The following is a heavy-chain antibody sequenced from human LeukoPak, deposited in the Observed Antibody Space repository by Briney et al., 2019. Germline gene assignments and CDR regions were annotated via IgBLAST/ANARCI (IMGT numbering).Heavy chain of an antibody. CDR2: FDPEDGET. CDR1: GYTLTELS. D-gene: IGHD3-16*02. J-gene: IGHJ4*02. Sequence: ASVNVSCKVSGYTLTELSMHWVRQAPGKGLEWMGGFDPEDGETIYAQKFQGKVTMTEDTSTDTAYMELSSLRSEDTAVYYCLEFGGVIVSYWGQGTLVTVSS. V-gene: IGHV1-24*01. CDR3: LEFGGVIVSY.